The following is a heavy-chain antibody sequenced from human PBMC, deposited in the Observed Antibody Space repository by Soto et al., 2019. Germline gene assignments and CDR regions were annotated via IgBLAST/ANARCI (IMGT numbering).Heavy chain of an antibody. CDR1: CYTFTSYG. Sequence: GASAKVSCKDPCYTFTSYGISLVRHAPGQGLEWMGWISTYNGNTKYAQKLQGRVTMTTDTSTSTAYMELRSLRSDDTAVFYCAREMVRGVGSEYWGQGTLVTVSS. V-gene: IGHV1-18*01. D-gene: IGHD3-10*01. J-gene: IGHJ4*02. CDR2: ISTYNGNT. CDR3: AREMVRGVGSEY.